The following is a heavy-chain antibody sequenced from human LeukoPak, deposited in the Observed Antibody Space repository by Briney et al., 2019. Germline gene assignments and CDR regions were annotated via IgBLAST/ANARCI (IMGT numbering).Heavy chain of an antibody. Sequence: GASVKVSCKASGYTFTSYGISSVRQAPGQGLEWMGWISAYNGNTNYAQKLQGRVTMTTDTSTSTAYMELRSLRSDDTAGYYCARETLTLYSGSHPPAFDIWGQGTMVTVSS. CDR2: ISAYNGNT. J-gene: IGHJ3*02. V-gene: IGHV1-18*01. D-gene: IGHD1-26*01. CDR3: ARETLTLYSGSHPPAFDI. CDR1: GYTFTSYG.